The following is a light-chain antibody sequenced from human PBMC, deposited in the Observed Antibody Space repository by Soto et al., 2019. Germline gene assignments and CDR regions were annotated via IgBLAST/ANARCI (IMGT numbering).Light chain of an antibody. V-gene: IGLV2-8*01. J-gene: IGLJ1*01. CDR2: DVN. Sequence: QSVLTQPPSASGSPGQSVTISCTGTSSDVGAYIFVSWYQQHPGKAPKLMVYDVNRRPPGVPDRFFGSKSGNTASLTVSGLQAEDEADYYCTSYTSSSTYVFGTGTKLTVL. CDR3: TSYTSSSTYV. CDR1: SSDVGAYIF.